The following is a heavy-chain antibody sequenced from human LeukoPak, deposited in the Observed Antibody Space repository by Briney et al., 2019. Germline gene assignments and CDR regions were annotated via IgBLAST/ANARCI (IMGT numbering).Heavy chain of an antibody. J-gene: IGHJ3*02. D-gene: IGHD3-9*01. CDR1: GFTFSSDW. CDR2: INNDGSTT. V-gene: IGHV3-74*01. CDR3: ARDYHFDWLLVSYAFDI. Sequence: GGSLRLSCAASGFTFSSDWMHWVRQAAGKGLVWVSRINNDGSTTAYADSVKGRFTISRDSAKNTLYLQMNSLRAEDTAVYYCARDYHFDWLLVSYAFDIWGQGTMVTVSS.